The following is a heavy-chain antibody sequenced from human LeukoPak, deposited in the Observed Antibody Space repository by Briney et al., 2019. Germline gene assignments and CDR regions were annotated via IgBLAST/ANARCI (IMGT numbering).Heavy chain of an antibody. Sequence: ASVKVSCKASGYTFISYGISWVRQAPGQGLELMGWISGNNGNTNYAQKFHVRVTMTTDTSTSTAYMELRSLRSDDTAVYYCARVDEWLRTNWFDPRGQGTLVTVSS. CDR1: GYTFISYG. V-gene: IGHV1-18*01. J-gene: IGHJ5*02. CDR3: ARVDEWLRTNWFDP. CDR2: ISGNNGNT. D-gene: IGHD5-12*01.